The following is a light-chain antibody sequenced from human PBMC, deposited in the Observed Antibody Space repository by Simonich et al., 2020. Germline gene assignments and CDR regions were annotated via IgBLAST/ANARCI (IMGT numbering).Light chain of an antibody. V-gene: IGKV2D-29*02. Sequence: DIVMTQTPLSLSVTPGQPASISCKSSQSLLHSDGKTYLYWYLQKPGQSPQLLIYEVSNRFSGVPDRCSGSGSGTDFTLTISSLQAEDVAVYYCQQYYSTPYTFGQGTKLEIK. CDR3: QQYYSTPYT. CDR1: QSLLHSDGKTY. J-gene: IGKJ2*01. CDR2: EVS.